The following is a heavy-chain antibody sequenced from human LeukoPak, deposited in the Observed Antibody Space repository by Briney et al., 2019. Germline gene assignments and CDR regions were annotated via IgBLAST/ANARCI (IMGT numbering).Heavy chain of an antibody. D-gene: IGHD6-13*01. CDR3: ARARPGIALFGY. CDR2: ISYDGSNK. J-gene: IGHJ4*02. V-gene: IGHV3-30-3*01. Sequence: GRSLRLSCAASGFTFSSYAMHWVRQAPGKGLEWVAVISYDGSNKYYADSVKGRFTISRDNSKSTLSLQMNSLRAEDTAVYHCARARPGIALFGYWGQGTLVTVSS. CDR1: GFTFSSYA.